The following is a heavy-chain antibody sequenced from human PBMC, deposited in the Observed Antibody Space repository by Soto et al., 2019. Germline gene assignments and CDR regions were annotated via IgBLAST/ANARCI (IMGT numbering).Heavy chain of an antibody. CDR3: ARFLLMVRGVYNWFVP. CDR1: GGSISSYY. D-gene: IGHD3-10*01. Sequence: SETLSLTCTVSGGSISSYYWSWILQPPGKGLEWIGYIYYSGSTNYNPSLKSRVTISVDTSKNQFSLKLSSVTAADTAVYYCARFLLMVRGVYNWFVPSCPAPLVTGSS. J-gene: IGHJ5*02. V-gene: IGHV4-59*08. CDR2: IYYSGST.